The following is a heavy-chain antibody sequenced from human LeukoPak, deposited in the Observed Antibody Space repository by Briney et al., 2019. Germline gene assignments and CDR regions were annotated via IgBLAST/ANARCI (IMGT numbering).Heavy chain of an antibody. D-gene: IGHD6-13*01. CDR1: GFTFSSYG. J-gene: IGHJ3*02. Sequence: GGSLRLSCAASGFTFSSYGMHWVRQAPGKGLEWVAVISYDGSNKYYADSVKGRFTISRDNSKNTMYLQMNSLRAEDTAVYYCAKEGFSSSWYVFDIWGQGTMVTVSS. CDR2: ISYDGSNK. CDR3: AKEGFSSSWYVFDI. V-gene: IGHV3-30*18.